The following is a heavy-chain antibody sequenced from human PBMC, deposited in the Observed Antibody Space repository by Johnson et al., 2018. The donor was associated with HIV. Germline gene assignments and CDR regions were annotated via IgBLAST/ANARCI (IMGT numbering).Heavy chain of an antibody. V-gene: IGHV3-30*03. CDR3: ARDPYGSGPYVAFDI. J-gene: IGHJ3*02. CDR2: ISYDGTYE. D-gene: IGHD3-10*01. Sequence: HVQLVESGGGVVQPVTSLRLSCAASGFTFSTYGMHWVRQAPGKGLEWVAVISYDGTYEFYADSVKGRFTISRDNSKNTLYLQMNSLRAEDTAVYYCARDPYGSGPYVAFDIWGQGTMVTVSS. CDR1: GFTFSTYG.